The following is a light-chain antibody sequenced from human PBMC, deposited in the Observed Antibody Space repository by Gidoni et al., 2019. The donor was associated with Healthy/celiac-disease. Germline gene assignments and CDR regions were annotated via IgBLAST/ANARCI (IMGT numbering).Light chain of an antibody. CDR1: QLGDKY. J-gene: IGLJ3*02. CDR2: QDS. V-gene: IGLV3-1*01. CDR3: QAWDSSTAV. Sequence: SYELTQPPSVSVSPGQTASITCSGDQLGDKYACWYQQKPGQSPVLVIYQDSKRPSGIPGRFSGSNSGNTATLTISRTQAMDEADYYCQAWDSSTAVFGGGTKLTVL.